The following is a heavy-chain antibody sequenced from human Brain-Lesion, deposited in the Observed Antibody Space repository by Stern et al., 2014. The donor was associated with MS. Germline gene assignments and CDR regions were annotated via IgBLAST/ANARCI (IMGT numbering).Heavy chain of an antibody. CDR3: ARGARYSDSSGYYFYFDF. CDR2: IYYTGSA. CDR1: GGSINSGGYY. Sequence: QVQLLQSGPGLVKPSQTLPLTCTVSGGSINSGGYYWSWIRQYPGKGLEWIGYIYYTGSAYYDPSLKSRLSISIDTSKYQFSLNLNSVTAADTAVYYCARGARYSDSSGYYFYFDFWGQGTLVTVSS. V-gene: IGHV4-31*03. J-gene: IGHJ4*02. D-gene: IGHD3-22*01.